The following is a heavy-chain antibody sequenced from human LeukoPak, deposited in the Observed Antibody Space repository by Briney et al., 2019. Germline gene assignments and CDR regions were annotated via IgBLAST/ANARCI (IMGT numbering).Heavy chain of an antibody. CDR1: GSSISSSYY. CDR2: ISHSGST. V-gene: IGHV4-38-2*02. J-gene: IGHJ4*02. D-gene: IGHD5-24*01. Sequence: SEALSLTCTVSGSSISSSYYGAWIRQPPGKGLEWIATISHSGSTYYNPSLKSRVTISADTSQNQHSLRLNSVTVADTAVYYCARVNTVMATFDYWGQGTPVTVSS. CDR3: ARVNTVMATFDY.